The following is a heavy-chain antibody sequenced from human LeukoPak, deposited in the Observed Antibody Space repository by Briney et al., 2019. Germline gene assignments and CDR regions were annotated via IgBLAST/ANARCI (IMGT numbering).Heavy chain of an antibody. CDR1: GFSFASYW. J-gene: IGHJ4*02. CDR3: ARGTAVVSPFVD. D-gene: IGHD2/OR15-2a*01. Sequence: GESLKISCKGSGFSFASYWIGWVRQMPGKGLEWMGLVYPSESDTRYSQSFQGQVTISADKPISTSYMQWSRLKDSDTAMYYSARGTAVVSPFVDWGQGTLVTVSS. CDR2: VYPSESDT. V-gene: IGHV5-51*04.